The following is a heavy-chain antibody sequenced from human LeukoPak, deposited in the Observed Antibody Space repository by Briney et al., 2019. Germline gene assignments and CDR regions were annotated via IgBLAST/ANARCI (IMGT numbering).Heavy chain of an antibody. V-gene: IGHV1-69*05. CDR1: GGTFSSYA. CDR3: ARVLSFYGGNPHFDY. D-gene: IGHD4-23*01. CDR2: IIPIFGTA. Sequence: SVKVSCKASGGTFSSYAISWVRQAPGQGLEWMGGIIPIFGTANYAQKFQGRVTITTDESTSTAYMELSSLRSEDTAVYYCARVLSFYGGNPHFDYWGQGTLVTVSS. J-gene: IGHJ4*02.